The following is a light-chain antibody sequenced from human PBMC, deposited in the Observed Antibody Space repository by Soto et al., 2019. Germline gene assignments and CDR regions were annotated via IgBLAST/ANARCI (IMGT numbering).Light chain of an antibody. CDR1: SSDVGGYNY. CDR2: DVS. Sequence: QSALTQPRSVSGSPGQSVTISCTGTSSDVGGYNYVSWYQQHPGKAPKLMIYDVSKRPSGVPDRFSGSKSGNTAPLTISGLQAEDEADYYCCSYAGSYTFWYVFGTGTKLTVL. V-gene: IGLV2-11*01. J-gene: IGLJ1*01. CDR3: CSYAGSYTFWYV.